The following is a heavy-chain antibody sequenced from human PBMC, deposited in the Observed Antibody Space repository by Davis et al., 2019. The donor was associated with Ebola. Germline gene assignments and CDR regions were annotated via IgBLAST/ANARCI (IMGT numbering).Heavy chain of an antibody. CDR1: GFTFSSNS. V-gene: IGHV3-21*01. CDR2: ISSSSNYI. CDR3: ARDKSGYFDL. Sequence: GESLKISCAASGFTFSSNSMNWVRQAPGKGLEWVSFISSSSNYIYYADSLKGRFTISRDNAKNSLYLQMNSLRADDTAVYYCARDKSGYFDLWGRGTLVTVSS. J-gene: IGHJ2*01. D-gene: IGHD3-10*01.